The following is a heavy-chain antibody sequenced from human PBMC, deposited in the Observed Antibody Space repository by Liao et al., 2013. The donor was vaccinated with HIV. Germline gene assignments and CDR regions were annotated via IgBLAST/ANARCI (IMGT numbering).Heavy chain of an antibody. Sequence: QVQLQESGPGLVKPSQTLSLTCSVSGVSIGSDNYSWNWVRQPSGKGLEWIGRIYPAGSTNYNPSLKSRVSISVDTSKNHFSLRLSSVTAADTAVYYCASERAAAVAEYVQHWGQGTLVTVSS. D-gene: IGHD6-13*01. CDR1: GVSIGSDNYS. J-gene: IGHJ1*01. CDR2: IYPAGST. V-gene: IGHV4-61*02. CDR3: ASERAAAVAEYVQH.